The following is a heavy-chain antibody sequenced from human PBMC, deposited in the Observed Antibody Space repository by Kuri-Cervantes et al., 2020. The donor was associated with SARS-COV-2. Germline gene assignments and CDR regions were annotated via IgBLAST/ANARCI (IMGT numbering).Heavy chain of an antibody. J-gene: IGHJ6*03. D-gene: IGHD3-3*01. Sequence: ESLKISCAASGFTFSSYEMNWVRQAPGKGLEWIGSIYYSGSTNYNPSLKSRVTISVDTSKNQFSLKLSSVTAADTAVYYCARGGYDFWSDPQDQQYYMDVWGKGTTVTVSS. CDR3: ARGGYDFWSDPQDQQYYMDV. CDR2: IYYSGST. V-gene: IGHV4-59*01. CDR1: GFTFSSYE.